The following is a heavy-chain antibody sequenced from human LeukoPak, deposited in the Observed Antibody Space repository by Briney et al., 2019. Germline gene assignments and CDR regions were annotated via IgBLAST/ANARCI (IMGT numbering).Heavy chain of an antibody. CDR2: ISGNGGST. V-gene: IGHV3-23*01. CDR1: GFTFSSYA. CDR3: AKDHMITFGGVIVNSFDY. Sequence: GGSLRLSCAASGFTFSSYAVSWVRQAPGKGLEWVSAISGNGGSTYYADSVKGRFTISRDNSRSTLCLQMNSLRAEDTAVYYCAKDHMITFGGVIVNSFDYWGQGTLVTVSS. J-gene: IGHJ4*02. D-gene: IGHD3-16*02.